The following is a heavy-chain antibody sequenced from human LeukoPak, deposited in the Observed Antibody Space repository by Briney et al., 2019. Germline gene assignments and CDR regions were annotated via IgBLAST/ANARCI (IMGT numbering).Heavy chain of an antibody. CDR1: GGSISSYY. J-gene: IGHJ4*02. CDR3: ARGHLHITIFGVVIKEGGFDY. V-gene: IGHV4-4*07. Sequence: SETLSLTCTVSGGSISSYYWSWIRQPAGKGLEWIGRIYTSGSTNYNPSLKSRVTMSVDTSKNQFSLKLSSVTAADTAVYYCARGHLHITIFGVVIKEGGFDYWGQGTLVTVSS. CDR2: IYTSGST. D-gene: IGHD3-3*01.